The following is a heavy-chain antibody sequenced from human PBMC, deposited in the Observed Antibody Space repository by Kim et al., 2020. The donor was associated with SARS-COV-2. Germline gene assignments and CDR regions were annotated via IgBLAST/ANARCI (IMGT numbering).Heavy chain of an antibody. CDR2: IYYSGST. CDR1: GGSISSSSYY. Sequence: SETLSLTCTVSGGSISSSSYYWGWIRQPPGKGLEWIGSIYYSGSTYYNPSLKSRVTISVDTSKNQFSLKLSSVTAADTAVYYCARENQIWGYYDSSVNAFDIWGQGTMVTVSS. CDR3: ARENQIWGYYDSSVNAFDI. J-gene: IGHJ3*02. D-gene: IGHD3-22*01. V-gene: IGHV4-39*07.